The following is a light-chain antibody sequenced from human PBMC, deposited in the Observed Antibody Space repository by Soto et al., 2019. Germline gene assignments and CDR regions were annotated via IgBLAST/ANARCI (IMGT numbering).Light chain of an antibody. CDR2: KAS. CDR1: QSISSW. J-gene: IGKJ1*01. CDR3: QHYNTYPWT. Sequence: DIQMTQSPSILSASVGDRVTITCRASQSISSWLAWYQQKPGKAPNLLIHKASHLESGVPSRFSGSGSGTEFTLTISSLQPGDFETYYCQHYNTYPWTFGQGTTVDIK. V-gene: IGKV1-5*03.